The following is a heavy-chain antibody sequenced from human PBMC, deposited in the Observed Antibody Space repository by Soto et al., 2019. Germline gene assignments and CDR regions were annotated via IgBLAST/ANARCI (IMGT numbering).Heavy chain of an antibody. CDR2: VSYDGSNR. D-gene: IGHD3-10*01. Sequence: QVHLVESGGGVVQPGTSLRLSCTASGFTLPNFGMHWVRQAPGKGLEWVAVVSYDGSNRYYADSVKGRFTISRDNSRNMLYLHMNSLRAEDSAVYYCAKDGEYYYYNGMDVWGQGTTVTVSS. J-gene: IGHJ6*02. V-gene: IGHV3-30*18. CDR1: GFTLPNFG. CDR3: AKDGEYYYYNGMDV.